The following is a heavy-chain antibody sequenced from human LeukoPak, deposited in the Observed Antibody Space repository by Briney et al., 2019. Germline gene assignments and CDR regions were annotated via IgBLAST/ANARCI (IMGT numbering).Heavy chain of an antibody. Sequence: VGSLRLSCITSGFTFNNYVMTWVRQAPGKGLEWVSSVSGSGATTYYADSVRDRFTISRDKSRSVVYLQMNSLRAEDTALYYCAKARGATRDGFDYWGQGTLITVSS. CDR2: VSGSGATT. D-gene: IGHD1-1*01. J-gene: IGHJ4*02. CDR3: AKARGATRDGFDY. V-gene: IGHV3-23*01. CDR1: GFTFNNYV.